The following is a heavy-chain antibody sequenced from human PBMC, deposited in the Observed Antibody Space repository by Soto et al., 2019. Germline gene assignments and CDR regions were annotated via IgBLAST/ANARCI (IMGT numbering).Heavy chain of an antibody. CDR2: ISSSGSTI. D-gene: IGHD2-2*01. Sequence: GGSLRLSCAASGFTFSDYYMSWIRQAPGKGLEWVSYISSSGSTIYYADSVKGRFTISRDNAKNSLYLQMNSLRAEDTAVYYCASLYQPHAFDIWGQGTMVTVSS. CDR3: ASLYQPHAFDI. J-gene: IGHJ3*02. CDR1: GFTFSDYY. V-gene: IGHV3-11*01.